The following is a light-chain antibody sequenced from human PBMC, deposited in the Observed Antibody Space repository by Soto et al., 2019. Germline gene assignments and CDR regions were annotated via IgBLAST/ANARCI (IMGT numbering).Light chain of an antibody. V-gene: IGLV2-23*02. CDR1: SSDVGSYNL. Sequence: QSALTQPASVSGSPGQSITISCTRTSSDVGSYNLVSWYQQHPGKAPKLMIYEVSKRPSGVSNRFSGSKSGNTASLTISGRQAEDEADYYCCSYAGSSTWVFGGGTKLTVL. CDR3: CSYAGSSTWV. J-gene: IGLJ3*02. CDR2: EVS.